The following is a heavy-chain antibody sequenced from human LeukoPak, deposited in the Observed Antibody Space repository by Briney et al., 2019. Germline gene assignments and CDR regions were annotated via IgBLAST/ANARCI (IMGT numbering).Heavy chain of an antibody. D-gene: IGHD6-13*01. CDR2: IRYDGSNK. CDR3: AKEGIAAAGSTPYFDY. J-gene: IGHJ4*02. V-gene: IGHV3-30*02. Sequence: GGSLRLSCAASGFTFSSYGMHWVRQAPGKGLEWVAFIRYDGSNKYYADSVKGRFTISRDNSKNALYLQMNSLRAEDTAVYYCAKEGIAAAGSTPYFDYWGQGTLVTVSS. CDR1: GFTFSSYG.